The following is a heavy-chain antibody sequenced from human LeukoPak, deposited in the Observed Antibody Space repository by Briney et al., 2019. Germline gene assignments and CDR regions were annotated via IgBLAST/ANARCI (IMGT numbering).Heavy chain of an antibody. D-gene: IGHD6-13*01. CDR3: AKAASSSWPSYYYGMDV. CDR1: GFIFSTYS. CDR2: ITGSGGNT. V-gene: IGHV3-23*01. Sequence: GGSLRLSCVASGFIFSTYSMNWVRQAPGKGLEWVSVITGSGGNTYYADSVKGRFTISKDNSKNTVYLQMSSLRVDDTAVYYCAKAASSSWPSYYYGMDVWSQGTTVTVSS. J-gene: IGHJ6*02.